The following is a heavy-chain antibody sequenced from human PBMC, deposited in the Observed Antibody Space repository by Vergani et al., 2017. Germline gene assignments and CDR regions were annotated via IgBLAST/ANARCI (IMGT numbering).Heavy chain of an antibody. V-gene: IGHV3-23*01. D-gene: IGHD2-2*01. CDR1: GFTFSSYA. Sequence: EVQLLESGGGLVQPGGSLRLSCAASGFTFSSYAMSWVRQAPGKGLEWVSAISGSGGSTYYADSVKGRFTISRDNSKNTLYLQMNSLRAEDTAGYYSAKAGYCSSTSCPTNYYYYYMDVWGKGTTVTVSS. J-gene: IGHJ6*03. CDR3: AKAGYCSSTSCPTNYYYYYMDV. CDR2: ISGSGGST.